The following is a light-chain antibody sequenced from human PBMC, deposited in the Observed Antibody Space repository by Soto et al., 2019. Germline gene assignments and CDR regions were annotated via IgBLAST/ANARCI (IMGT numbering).Light chain of an antibody. CDR3: HQYGGSTQT. CDR1: QSVSNY. J-gene: IGKJ1*01. Sequence: EIVLTQSPGTRSLSPGERATLSCRASQSVSNYVAWYQRKPGQAPRLLIYGASSRATGIPDRFSGSGSGTDFTLTIRRLEPEAFAVYYCHQYGGSTQTFGQGTTV. V-gene: IGKV3-20*01. CDR2: GAS.